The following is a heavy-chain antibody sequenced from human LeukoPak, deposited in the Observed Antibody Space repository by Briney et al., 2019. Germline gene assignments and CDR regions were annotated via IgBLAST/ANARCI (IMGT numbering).Heavy chain of an antibody. CDR1: GYTFTGYY. CDR2: INPNSGGT. Sequence: GASVKVSCKASGYTFTGYYMHWVRQGPGQGLEWMGWINPNSGGTNYAQKFQGRVTMTRDTSISTAYMELSRLRSDDTAVYYCARDFRYCSSTSCFNWFDPWGQGTLVTVSS. J-gene: IGHJ5*02. V-gene: IGHV1-2*02. CDR3: ARDFRYCSSTSCFNWFDP. D-gene: IGHD2-2*01.